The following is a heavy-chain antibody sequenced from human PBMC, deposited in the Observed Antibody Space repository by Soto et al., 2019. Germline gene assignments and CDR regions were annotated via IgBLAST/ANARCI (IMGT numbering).Heavy chain of an antibody. V-gene: IGHV4-31*03. CDR3: ARSARGYGNCNWFEA. D-gene: IGHD4-17*01. CDR2: IYYSGNT. J-gene: IGHJ5*02. CDR1: GGSFTSGAYY. Sequence: PWETLSLTCTVSGGSFTSGAYYWSWIRQRPGKGLEWIGYIYYSGNTHYNPSLKSRVSISVDTSKNQFSLRLNSVTAADTALYFCARSARGYGNCNWFEAWGQAALVLVSS.